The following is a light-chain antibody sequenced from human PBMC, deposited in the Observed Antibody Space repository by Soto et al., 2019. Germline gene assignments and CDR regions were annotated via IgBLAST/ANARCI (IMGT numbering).Light chain of an antibody. V-gene: IGLV1-40*01. Sequence: VLTQPPSVSGAPGQRVTISCTGSSSNIWAGYDVHWYQQLPGTAPKLLIYGNSNRPSGVPDRFSGSKSGTSASLAITGLQAEDEADYYCQSYDSSLSGLVFGTGTKLTVL. CDR2: GNS. CDR1: SSNIWAGYD. J-gene: IGLJ1*01. CDR3: QSYDSSLSGLV.